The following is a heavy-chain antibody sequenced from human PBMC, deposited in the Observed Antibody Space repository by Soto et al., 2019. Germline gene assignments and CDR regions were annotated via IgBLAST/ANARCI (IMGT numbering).Heavy chain of an antibody. CDR3: ERRDSSGWFDP. J-gene: IGHJ5*02. CDR2: INHSGST. D-gene: IGHD6-25*01. V-gene: IGHV4-34*01. Sequence: QVQLQQWGAGLLKPSETLSLTCAVYGGSFSGYYWSWIRQPPGKGLEWIGEINHSGSTNYNPSLKSRVIISVDTSKNQFSLKLSSVTAADTAVYYCERRDSSGWFDPWGQGTLVTVSS. CDR1: GGSFSGYY.